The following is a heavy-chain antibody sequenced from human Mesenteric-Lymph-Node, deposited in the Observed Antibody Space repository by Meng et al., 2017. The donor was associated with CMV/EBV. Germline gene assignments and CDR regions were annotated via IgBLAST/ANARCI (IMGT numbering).Heavy chain of an antibody. CDR1: GYSFTNYW. D-gene: IGHD2-2*01. Sequence: GESLKISCKDSGYSFTNYWIAWVRQMPGKGLEWMGIIYPGDSDTRYSPSFQGQVTISADKSINTAYLQWSSLKASDTAMYYCARHKKAEHCISTSCIETLGYFDPWGQGTLVTVSS. CDR3: ARHKKAEHCISTSCIETLGYFDP. J-gene: IGHJ5*02. V-gene: IGHV5-51*01. CDR2: IYPGDSDT.